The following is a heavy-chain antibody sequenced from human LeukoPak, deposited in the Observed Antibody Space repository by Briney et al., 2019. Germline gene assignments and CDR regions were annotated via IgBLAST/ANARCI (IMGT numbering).Heavy chain of an antibody. CDR2: IIPIFGTR. CDR3: ARGDWNYREGSRTIDY. Sequence: SVKVSCKASGGTFNSFAISWVRQAPGQGLEWMGRIIPIFGTRNYAQKFQGRVTFTTDESTSTAHMELSSLRTEDTAVYYCARGDWNYREGSRTIDYWGQGTLVTVSS. D-gene: IGHD1-7*01. CDR1: GGTFNSFA. J-gene: IGHJ4*02. V-gene: IGHV1-69*05.